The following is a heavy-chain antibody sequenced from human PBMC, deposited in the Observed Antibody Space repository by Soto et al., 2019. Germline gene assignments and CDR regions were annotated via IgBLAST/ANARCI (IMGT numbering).Heavy chain of an antibody. CDR3: AKGGYNYGFLFDC. CDR2: IDNSGGIT. Sequence: EVQLLESGGGLVQPGGSLRLSCAASGFTFSTYAMSWVRQAPGKGLEWVSTIDNSGGITYYADSVKGRFTISRGNSKNTLYLQMTSLRAEDTAVYYCAKGGYNYGFLFDCWGQGTLVTVSS. J-gene: IGHJ4*02. D-gene: IGHD5-18*01. V-gene: IGHV3-23*05. CDR1: GFTFSTYA.